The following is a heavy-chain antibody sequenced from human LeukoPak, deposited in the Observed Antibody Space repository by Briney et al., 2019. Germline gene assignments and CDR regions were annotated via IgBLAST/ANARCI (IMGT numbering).Heavy chain of an antibody. CDR2: IYTSGST. V-gene: IGHV4-4*07. D-gene: IGHD1-26*01. CDR3: ARENSGSYREFDY. CDR1: GGSFSGYY. Sequence: SETLSLTCAVYGGSFSGYYWSWIRQPAGKGLEWIGRIYTSGSTNYNASLKSRVSMSVDTSKNRFSLKLSSVTAADTAVFYCARENSGSYREFDYWGQGTLVTVSS. J-gene: IGHJ4*02.